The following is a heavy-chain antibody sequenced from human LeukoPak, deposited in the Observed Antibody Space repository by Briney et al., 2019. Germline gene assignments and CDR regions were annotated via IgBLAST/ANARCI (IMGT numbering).Heavy chain of an antibody. CDR2: INPNSGGT. V-gene: IGHV1-2*02. CDR1: GYTFTGYY. D-gene: IGHD3-22*01. CDR3: ARDAGAYDTNWFDP. Sequence: AASVRVSCKASGYTFTGYYMHWVRQAPGQGLEWMAWINPNSGGTNYAQKFQGRVTMTRDTSISTAYMELSRLRSDDTAVYYCARDAGAYDTNWFDPWGQGTLVTVSS. J-gene: IGHJ5*02.